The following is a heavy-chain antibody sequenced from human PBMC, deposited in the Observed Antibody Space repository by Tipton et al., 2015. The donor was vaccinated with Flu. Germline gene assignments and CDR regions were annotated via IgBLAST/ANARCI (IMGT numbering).Heavy chain of an antibody. CDR3: AREYTSGWGLGAPGGYFQH. D-gene: IGHD6-19*01. V-gene: IGHV3-48*02. CDR1: GFTFSSYS. CDR2: ISSSSSTI. J-gene: IGHJ1*01. Sequence: SLRLSCAASGFTFSSYSMNWVRQAPGKGLEWVSYISSSSSTIYYADSVKGRFTISRDNAKNSLYLQMNSLRNEDTAVYYCAREYTSGWGLGAPGGYFQHWGKGTLVTVSS.